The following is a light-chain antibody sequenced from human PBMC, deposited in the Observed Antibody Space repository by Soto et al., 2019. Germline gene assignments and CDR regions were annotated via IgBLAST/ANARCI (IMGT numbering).Light chain of an antibody. J-gene: IGKJ3*01. CDR3: QQYGISPFT. V-gene: IGKV3-20*01. CDR2: GAS. Sequence: EIVLTQSPGTLSLSPGERVTIYWRASHSVGISNLAWYQQTTGQAPRLLIYGASNRDTGIPDRFSGSGSGADFTLTISRLEPEDFAAYYCQQYGISPFTFGPGTKVDIK. CDR1: HSVGISN.